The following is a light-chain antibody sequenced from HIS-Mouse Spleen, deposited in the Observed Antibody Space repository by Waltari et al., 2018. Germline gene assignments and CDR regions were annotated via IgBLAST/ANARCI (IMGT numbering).Light chain of an antibody. J-gene: IGLJ2*01. Sequence: SYELTQPPSVSVSPGQTARTTCSGDALQKKQAKWYQQKYGQAPVLVIYEDSKRPSGIPERFSGSSSGTMATLTISGAQVEDEADYYCYSTDSSGNHRVFGGGTKLTVL. CDR2: EDS. V-gene: IGLV3-10*01. CDR3: YSTDSSGNHRV. CDR1: ALQKKQ.